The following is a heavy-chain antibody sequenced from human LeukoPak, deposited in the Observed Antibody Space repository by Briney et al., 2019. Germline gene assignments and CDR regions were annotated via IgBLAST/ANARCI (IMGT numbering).Heavy chain of an antibody. V-gene: IGHV3-23*01. Sequence: GGSLRLSCAAFGFTFKLYTMNWVRQAPGQGLEWVSSINFSGDDRGDNTYYADSVRGRFSISRDNSQNTVFLQMNNLRVDDTAAYYCVGTFAVFGVVSTIEWGQGTLVTVSS. CDR1: GFTFKLYT. J-gene: IGHJ4*02. CDR3: VGTFAVFGVVSTIE. CDR2: INFSGDDRGDNT. D-gene: IGHD3-3*01.